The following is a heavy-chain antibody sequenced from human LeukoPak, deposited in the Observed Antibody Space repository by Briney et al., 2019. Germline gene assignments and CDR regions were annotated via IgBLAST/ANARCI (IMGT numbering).Heavy chain of an antibody. J-gene: IGHJ5*02. CDR1: GFTFSSYW. Sequence: GGSLRLSCAASGFTFSSYWMTWVRQASGKGLEWVGRIRSKANSYAIAYAASVKGRFTISRDDSKNTAYLQMNSLKTEDTAVYYCTTLGYCSSTSCGPWGQGTLVTVSS. CDR3: TTLGYCSSTSCGP. V-gene: IGHV3-73*01. D-gene: IGHD2-2*01. CDR2: IRSKANSYAI.